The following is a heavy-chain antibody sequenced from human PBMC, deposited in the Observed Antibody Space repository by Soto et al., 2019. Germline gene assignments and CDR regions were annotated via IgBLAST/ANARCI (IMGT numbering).Heavy chain of an antibody. CDR1: GGSISSGGYY. Sequence: SETLSLTCTVSGGSISSGGYYWSWIRQHPGKGLEWIGYIYYSGSTYYNPSLKSRVTISVDTSKNQFSLKLSSVTAADTAVYYCARRISARTYYFDYCGQGTLVTVSA. V-gene: IGHV4-31*03. D-gene: IGHD6-6*01. J-gene: IGHJ4*02. CDR2: IYYSGST. CDR3: ARRISARTYYFDY.